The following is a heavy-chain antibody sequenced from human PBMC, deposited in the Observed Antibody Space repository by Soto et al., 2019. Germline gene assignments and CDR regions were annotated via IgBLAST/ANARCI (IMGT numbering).Heavy chain of an antibody. D-gene: IGHD3-10*01. V-gene: IGHV2-5*02. Sequence: QITLKESGPTLVKPTQTLTLTCTFSGLSLSTRGVGVGWIRQPPGKALEWLAIIYWDDDKRYSPSLKSRLTITKETSKTQVVLTMTNMDPVDTATYYCAYRGYYGSGNYYGPFQHWGQGTLVTVSS. CDR2: IYWDDDK. J-gene: IGHJ1*01. CDR1: GLSLSTRGVG. CDR3: AYRGYYGSGNYYGPFQH.